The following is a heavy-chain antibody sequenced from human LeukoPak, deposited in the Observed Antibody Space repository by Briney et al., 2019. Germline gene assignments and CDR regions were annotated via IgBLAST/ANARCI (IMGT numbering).Heavy chain of an antibody. V-gene: IGHV4-59*01. CDR3: ARRRPAHDAFDI. Sequence: NPSETLSLTCTVSGDSISSYYWSWIRQPPGKGLEWMGYIYYSGTTNYNPSLKSRVTISVDTSKNQFSLKLSSVTAADTAVYYCARRRPAHDAFDIWGQGTLVTVSS. CDR2: IYYSGTT. J-gene: IGHJ3*02. D-gene: IGHD2-2*01. CDR1: GDSISSYY.